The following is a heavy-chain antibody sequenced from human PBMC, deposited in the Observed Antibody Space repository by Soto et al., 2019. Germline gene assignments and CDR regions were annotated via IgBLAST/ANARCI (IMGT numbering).Heavy chain of an antibody. D-gene: IGHD3-9*01. Sequence: GASVQVSCKASGYTFTSYGISWVRQAPGQGLEWMGWISAYNGNTNYAQKLQGRVTMTSDTSTSTAYMELRSLRSDDTAVYYCARDLTPGLVDHWGQGTLVTVSS. J-gene: IGHJ4*02. V-gene: IGHV1-18*01. CDR2: ISAYNGNT. CDR3: ARDLTPGLVDH. CDR1: GYTFTSYG.